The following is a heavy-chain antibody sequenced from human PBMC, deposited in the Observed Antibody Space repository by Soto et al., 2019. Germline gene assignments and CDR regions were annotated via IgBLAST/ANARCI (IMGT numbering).Heavy chain of an antibody. J-gene: IGHJ4*02. Sequence: PGGSLRLSCAASGFTFSSYSMNWVRQAPGKGLEWVSSISSSSSYIYYADSVKGRFTISRDNAKNSLFLQMNSLRAEDTVLYYCARTPGIVVVPAANNYWGQGTLVTVSS. CDR3: ARTPGIVVVPAANNY. D-gene: IGHD2-2*01. CDR2: ISSSSSYI. CDR1: GFTFSSYS. V-gene: IGHV3-21*01.